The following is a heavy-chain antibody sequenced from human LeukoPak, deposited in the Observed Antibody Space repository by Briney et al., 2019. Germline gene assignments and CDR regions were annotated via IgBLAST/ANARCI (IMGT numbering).Heavy chain of an antibody. D-gene: IGHD6-19*01. J-gene: IGHJ3*01. CDR1: GGSITGYY. CDR3: ARHIPVSYDAFDL. V-gene: IGHV4-59*08. Sequence: SETLSLTCTVSGGSITGYYWSWIRQPPGKGPEWIAYVYFTGRTLYNPSLESRVTISVDTSKTQFSLRLTSVTAADTAVYYCARHIPVSYDAFDLWGRGTTVTVSS. CDR2: VYFTGRT.